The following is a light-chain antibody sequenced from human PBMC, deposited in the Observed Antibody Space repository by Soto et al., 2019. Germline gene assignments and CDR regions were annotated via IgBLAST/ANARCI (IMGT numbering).Light chain of an antibody. V-gene: IGLV2-14*03. CDR3: SSHAGSSQVV. Sequence: QSALTQPASVSGSPGQSITISCTGTSSDVGRHDHVSWYQQHPGKAPKLMIYDVYNRPSGVSSRFSGSKSGNTASLTISGLEAEDEAAYHCSSHAGSSQVVFGGGTKLTVL. J-gene: IGLJ2*01. CDR2: DVY. CDR1: SSDVGRHDH.